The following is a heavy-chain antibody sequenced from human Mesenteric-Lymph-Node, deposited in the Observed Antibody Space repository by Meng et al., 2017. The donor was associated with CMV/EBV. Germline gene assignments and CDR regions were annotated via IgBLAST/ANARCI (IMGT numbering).Heavy chain of an antibody. D-gene: IGHD4-17*01. CDR3: ASPSDYGENYFDY. CDR2: IIPILGIA. CDR1: GRTLRSSA. Sequence: SGRTLRSSAISGVRQAPGQGREWMGRIIPILGIANYAQTFQGRVTITADKSTSTAYMELSSLRSEDTAVYYCASPSDYGENYFDYWGQGTLVTVSS. V-gene: IGHV1-69*04. J-gene: IGHJ4*02.